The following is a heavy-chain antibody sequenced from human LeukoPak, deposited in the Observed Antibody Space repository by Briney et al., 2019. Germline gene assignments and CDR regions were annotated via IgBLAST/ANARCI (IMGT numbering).Heavy chain of an antibody. Sequence: PGGSLRLSCAASGFTFSSYGMHWVRQAPGKGLEWVAVISYDGSNKYYADSVKGRFTISRDNSKNTLYLQMNSLRAEDTAVYYCAKGGYSYGYLDYWGQGTLVTVSS. CDR1: GFTFSSYG. J-gene: IGHJ4*02. CDR2: ISYDGSNK. D-gene: IGHD5-18*01. V-gene: IGHV3-30*18. CDR3: AKGGYSYGYLDY.